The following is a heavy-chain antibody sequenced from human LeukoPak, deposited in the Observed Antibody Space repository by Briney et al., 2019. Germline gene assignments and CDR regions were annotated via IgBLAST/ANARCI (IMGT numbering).Heavy chain of an antibody. D-gene: IGHD6-19*01. J-gene: IGHJ3*02. CDR2: ISSSSSYI. CDR3: ARVRSSGWYSTPDAFDI. Sequence: GGSLRLSCAASGFTFSSYSMNWVRQAPGKGLEWVSSISSSSSYIYYADSVKGRFTISRDNAKNSLYLQMNSLRAADTAVYYCARVRSSGWYSTPDAFDIWGQGTMVTVSS. CDR1: GFTFSSYS. V-gene: IGHV3-21*01.